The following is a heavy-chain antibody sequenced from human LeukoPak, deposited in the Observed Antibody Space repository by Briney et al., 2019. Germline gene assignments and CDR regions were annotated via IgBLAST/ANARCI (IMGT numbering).Heavy chain of an antibody. Sequence: GESLRLSCAASGFTFSSYAMSWVRQAPGKGLEWVANIKEDGSEKYYVDSVKGRFTISRDNAKSSLYLQVNSLRVDDTAVYYCAREVWGSYNWYFDLWGRGTVATVSS. CDR3: AREVWGSYNWYFDL. CDR1: GFTFSSYA. CDR2: IKEDGSEK. J-gene: IGHJ2*01. V-gene: IGHV3-7*01. D-gene: IGHD3-16*01.